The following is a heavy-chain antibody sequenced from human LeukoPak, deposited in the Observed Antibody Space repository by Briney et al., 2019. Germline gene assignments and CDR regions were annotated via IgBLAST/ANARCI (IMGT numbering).Heavy chain of an antibody. Sequence: SQTLSLTCTVSGDSISRGDYYWGWIRQPPGKGLEWIGHIYYSGSAFSNASLKRRLSISVDTSKNQFSLKLTSVTAADTAVYYCATASSNIVSEPTAPLVFDPWGQGTLVTVSS. V-gene: IGHV4-30-4*08. CDR3: ATASSNIVSEPTAPLVFDP. D-gene: IGHD2-2*01. CDR2: IYYSGSA. CDR1: GDSISRGDYY. J-gene: IGHJ5*02.